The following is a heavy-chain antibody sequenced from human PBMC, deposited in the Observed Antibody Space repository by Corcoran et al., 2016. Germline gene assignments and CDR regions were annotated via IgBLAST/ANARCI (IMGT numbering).Heavy chain of an antibody. Sequence: EVQLVESGGGLVKPGVSLRLSCAASGFTFTNAWMNWVRQAPGKGLEWVGRIKSKTDGGTTAYAAPVKGRFTISRDDSKNTLYLQMNSLKTEDTAVYYCTTSLGAGTTYYYYGMDVWGQGTMVTVSS. CDR1: GFTFTNAW. D-gene: IGHD6-19*01. J-gene: IGHJ6*02. CDR2: IKSKTDGGTT. V-gene: IGHV3-15*07. CDR3: TTSLGAGTTYYYYGMDV.